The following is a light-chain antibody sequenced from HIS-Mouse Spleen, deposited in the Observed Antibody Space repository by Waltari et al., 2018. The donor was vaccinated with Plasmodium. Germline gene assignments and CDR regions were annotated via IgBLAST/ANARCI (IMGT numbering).Light chain of an antibody. Sequence: SYELTQPPSVSVSPGQTASITCSGDKLGYKYACWYQQKPGQSPVLVIYQDSKRPSGNPVRFSGSNSGNTATLTISGTQAMDEADYYCQAWDSSTVVFGGGTKLTVL. CDR1: KLGYKY. V-gene: IGLV3-1*01. CDR3: QAWDSSTVV. CDR2: QDS. J-gene: IGLJ2*01.